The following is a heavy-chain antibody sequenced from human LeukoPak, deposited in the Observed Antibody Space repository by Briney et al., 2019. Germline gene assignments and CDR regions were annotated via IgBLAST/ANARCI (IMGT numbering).Heavy chain of an antibody. CDR1: GGSVSSSYW. V-gene: IGHV4-4*02. CDR2: ISHSGST. CDR3: ARKNNPSPRIRYSSDWNGRAFDY. D-gene: IGHD6-19*01. J-gene: IGHJ4*02. Sequence: PSGTLSLTCAVSGGSVSSSYWWSWVRQPPGKGLEWIGEISHSGSTNYNPSLKSRVTISVDKSKNHFSLKLTSVTAADTAVYYCARKNNPSPRIRYSSDWNGRAFDYWGQGTLVTVSS.